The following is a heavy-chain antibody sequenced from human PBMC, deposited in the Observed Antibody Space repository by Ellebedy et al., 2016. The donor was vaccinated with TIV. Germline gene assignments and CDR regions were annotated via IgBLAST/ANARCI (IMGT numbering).Heavy chain of an antibody. CDR2: IKSKTDGGTT. V-gene: IGHV3-15*01. D-gene: IGHD3-10*01. CDR3: TTVRYYYGSGSFF. CDR1: GFTFSNAW. Sequence: GESLKISCAASGFTFSNAWMSWVRQAPGKGLEWVGRIKSKTDGGTTDYAAPVKGRFTISRDDSKNTLYLQMNSLKTEETAVYYCTTVRYYYGSGSFFWGQGTLVTVSS. J-gene: IGHJ4*02.